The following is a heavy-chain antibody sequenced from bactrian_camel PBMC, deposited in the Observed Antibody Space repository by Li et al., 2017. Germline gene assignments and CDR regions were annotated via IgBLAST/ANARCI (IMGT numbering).Heavy chain of an antibody. CDR2: IRNDGTP. Sequence: HVQLVESGGGTVQAGGSLRLFCAVSEYTSNPDIMGWFRQAPGKEVEWVSSIRNDGTPYVAASVKDRFSTSRDIAKKTMYLQMNNLKVEDTGLYLCYAEGGPRGQGTQVTVS. CDR3: YAEGGP. V-gene: IGHV3S9*01. J-gene: IGHJ4*01. CDR1: EYTSNPDI.